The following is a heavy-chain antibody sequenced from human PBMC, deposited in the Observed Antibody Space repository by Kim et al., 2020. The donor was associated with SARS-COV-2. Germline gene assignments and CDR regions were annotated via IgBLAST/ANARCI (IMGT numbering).Heavy chain of an antibody. J-gene: IGHJ4*02. CDR2: ISSSSSYI. V-gene: IGHV3-21*01. Sequence: GGSLRLSCAASGFTFSSYSMNWVRQAPGKGLEWVSSISSSSSYIYYADSVKGRFTISRDNAKNSLYLQMNSLRAEDTAVYYCARDTIKKNRGWPYWGQGTLVTVSS. D-gene: IGHD6-19*01. CDR1: GFTFSSYS. CDR3: ARDTIKKNRGWPY.